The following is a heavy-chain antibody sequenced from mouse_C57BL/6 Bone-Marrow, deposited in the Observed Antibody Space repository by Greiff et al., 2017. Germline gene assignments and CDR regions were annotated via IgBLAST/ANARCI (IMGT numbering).Heavy chain of an antibody. Sequence: VQLKQSGAELVRPGASVKLSCTASGFNIKDDYMHWVKQRPEQGLEWIGWIDPENGDTEYASKFQGKATITADTSSHTADLQLSSLKSEDTAVYFCTTRLMLQGRIDDWGQGTTLTVSS. CDR3: TTRLMLQGRIDD. CDR2: IDPENGDT. J-gene: IGHJ2*01. D-gene: IGHD3-2*02. V-gene: IGHV14-4*01. CDR1: GFNIKDDY.